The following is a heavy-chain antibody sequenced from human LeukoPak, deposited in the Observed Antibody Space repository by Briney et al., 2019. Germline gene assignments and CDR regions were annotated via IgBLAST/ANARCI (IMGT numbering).Heavy chain of an antibody. Sequence: SETLSLTCTVSGYSISSGYYWGWIRQPPGKGLEWIGSIYHSGSTYYNPSLKSRVTISVDTSKNQFSLKLSSVTAADTAVYYCARVLAYYDSSGYPPDAFDIWGQGTMVTVSS. CDR3: ARVLAYYDSSGYPPDAFDI. CDR2: IYHSGST. V-gene: IGHV4-38-2*02. J-gene: IGHJ3*02. D-gene: IGHD3-22*01. CDR1: GYSISSGYY.